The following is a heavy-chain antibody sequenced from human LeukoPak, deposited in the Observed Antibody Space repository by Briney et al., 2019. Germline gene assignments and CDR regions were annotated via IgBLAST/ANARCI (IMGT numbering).Heavy chain of an antibody. V-gene: IGHV4-59*01. CDR1: GGSISSYY. CDR3: ARVGTYGSGSYLSWLDY. J-gene: IGHJ4*02. Sequence: SETLSLTCTVSGGSISSYYWSWIRQPPGKGLEWIGYIYYSGSTNHNPSLKSGVTISVDTSKNQFSLKLSSVTAADTAVYYCARVGTYGSGSYLSWLDYWGQGTLVTVSS. D-gene: IGHD3-10*01. CDR2: IYYSGST.